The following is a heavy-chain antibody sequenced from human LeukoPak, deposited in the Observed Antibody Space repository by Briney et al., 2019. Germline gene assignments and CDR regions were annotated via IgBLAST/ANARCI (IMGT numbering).Heavy chain of an antibody. V-gene: IGHV3-11*01. CDR3: ARVVLGMVRGVIDYYYGMDV. D-gene: IGHD3-10*01. CDR1: GFTFSDYY. CDR2: ISSSGSTI. Sequence: GGSLRLSCAASGFTFSDYYMSWIRQAPWKGLEWVSYISSSGSTIYYADSVKGRFTISRDNAKNSLYLQMNSLRAEDTAVYYCARVVLGMVRGVIDYYYGMDVWGQGTTVTVSS. J-gene: IGHJ6*02.